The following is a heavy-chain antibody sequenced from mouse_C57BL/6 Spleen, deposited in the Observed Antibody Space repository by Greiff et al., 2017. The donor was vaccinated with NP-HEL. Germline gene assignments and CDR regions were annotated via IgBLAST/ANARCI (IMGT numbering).Heavy chain of an antibody. CDR3: ARENYYGSSYNHYYFDY. Sequence: EVMLVESGGGLVKPGGSLKLSCAASGFTFSSYAMSWVRQTPEKRLEWVATISDGGSYTYYPDNVKGRFTISRDNAKNNLYLQMSHLKSEDTAMYYCARENYYGSSYNHYYFDYWGQGTTLTVSS. V-gene: IGHV5-4*01. CDR1: GFTFSSYA. D-gene: IGHD1-1*01. J-gene: IGHJ2*01. CDR2: ISDGGSYT.